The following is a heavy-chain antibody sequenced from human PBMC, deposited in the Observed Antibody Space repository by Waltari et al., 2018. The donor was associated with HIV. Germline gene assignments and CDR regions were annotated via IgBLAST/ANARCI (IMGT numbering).Heavy chain of an antibody. J-gene: IGHJ4*02. D-gene: IGHD4-4*01. CDR1: GFPFRSHW. CDR2: TKSYGGEI. Sequence: EESLVESGGTKVKSGGSLRIYCTASGFPFRSHWMHWVRPSPGKGLALLSRTKSYGGEIRYADFVRGRFTISRDNDKYSVYLQMDSLRNQDTAVYYCGRAGGSNYDRPLDYWGQGTLVTVSS. CDR3: GRAGGSNYDRPLDY. V-gene: IGHV3-74*01.